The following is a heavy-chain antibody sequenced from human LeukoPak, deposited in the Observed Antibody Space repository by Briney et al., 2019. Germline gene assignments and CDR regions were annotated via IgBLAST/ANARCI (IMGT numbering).Heavy chain of an antibody. Sequence: GGSLRLSCAASGFTFSSFSMNWVRQAPGKGLEWVSYISSSSTTIYYADSVKGRFTISRDNAKNSLYLQMNSLRAEDTAVYYCARDRYYYDSSGYSGFTESDAFDIWGQGTMVTVSS. J-gene: IGHJ3*02. V-gene: IGHV3-48*04. CDR1: GFTFSSFS. D-gene: IGHD3-22*01. CDR2: ISSSSTTI. CDR3: ARDRYYYDSSGYSGFTESDAFDI.